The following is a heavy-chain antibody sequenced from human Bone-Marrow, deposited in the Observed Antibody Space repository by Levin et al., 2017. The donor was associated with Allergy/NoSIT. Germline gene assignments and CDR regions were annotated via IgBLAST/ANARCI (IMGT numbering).Heavy chain of an antibody. J-gene: IGHJ4*02. CDR1: GGSISSNSHY. Sequence: TSETLSLTCTVSGGSISSNSHYWGWVRQPPGKGLEWIGSIYFSGRTDYSPSLKSRVTISIDTSKNQFSLNLTSVTAADTAVFYCARHRGYGGYPADYWGQGTLVTVSS. CDR3: ARHRGYGGYPADY. D-gene: IGHD5-12*01. CDR2: IYFSGRT. V-gene: IGHV4-39*01.